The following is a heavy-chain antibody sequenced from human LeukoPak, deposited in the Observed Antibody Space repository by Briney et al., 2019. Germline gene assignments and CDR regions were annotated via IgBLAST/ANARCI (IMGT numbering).Heavy chain of an antibody. CDR3: VRDRMRSTRAFDL. CDR1: GITFDIYW. CDR2: IKQDGSEK. V-gene: IGHV3-7*04. J-gene: IGHJ3*01. Sequence: GGSLRLSCAASGITFDIYWMSWVRQAPGKGLQWVANIKQDGSEKYYVDSVKGRFTISRDNARNSLYLQMKGLRAEDTAVHYCVRDRMRSTRAFDLWGQGTMVSVSS.